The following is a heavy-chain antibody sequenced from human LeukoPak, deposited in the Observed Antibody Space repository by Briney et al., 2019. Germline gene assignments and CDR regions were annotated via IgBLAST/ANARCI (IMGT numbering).Heavy chain of an antibody. Sequence: PGGSLRLSCAASGFTFSDYYMSWIRQAPGKGLEWVSYISSSGSTIYYADSVKGRFTISRDNAKNSLYLQMNSLRAEDTAVYYCARDQVVVAASYYFDYWGQGTLVTVSS. CDR3: ARDQVVVAASYYFDY. V-gene: IGHV3-11*04. CDR1: GFTFSDYY. CDR2: ISSSGSTI. J-gene: IGHJ4*02. D-gene: IGHD2-15*01.